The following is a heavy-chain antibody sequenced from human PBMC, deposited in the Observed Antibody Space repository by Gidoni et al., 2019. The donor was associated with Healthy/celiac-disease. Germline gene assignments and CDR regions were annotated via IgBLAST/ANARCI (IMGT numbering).Heavy chain of an antibody. CDR3: ARLTYGSGSYSYDY. CDR2: ISYDGSNK. Sequence: QVQLVESGGGVVQPGRSLRLSCAASGFTFSSYAMHWVRQAPGKGLEWVAVISYDGSNKYYADSVKGRFTISRDNSKNTLYLQMNSLRAEDTAVYYCARLTYGSGSYSYDYWGQGTLVTVSA. D-gene: IGHD3-10*01. J-gene: IGHJ4*02. CDR1: GFTFSSYA. V-gene: IGHV3-30-3*01.